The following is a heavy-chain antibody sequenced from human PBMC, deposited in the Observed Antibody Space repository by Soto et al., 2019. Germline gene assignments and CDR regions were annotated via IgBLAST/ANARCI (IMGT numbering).Heavy chain of an antibody. Sequence: QLQLQESGPGLVKPSETLSLTCTVSGGSISSRGYYWGWIRQPPGKGLEWIGTIYYSGSTYYNPSLKRRVTISVDTSKNQFSLQLSSVTAADTAVYYCATSNWFDPWGQGTLVTVSS. CDR3: ATSNWFDP. CDR1: GGSISSRGYY. V-gene: IGHV4-39*01. J-gene: IGHJ5*02. CDR2: IYYSGST.